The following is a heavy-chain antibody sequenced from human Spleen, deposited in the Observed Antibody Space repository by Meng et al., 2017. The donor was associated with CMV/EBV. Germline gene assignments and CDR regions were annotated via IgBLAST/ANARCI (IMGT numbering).Heavy chain of an antibody. CDR2: ISWNSASI. J-gene: IGHJ3*02. CDR3: ARDLGYCSSTSCYSDAFDI. Sequence: GGSLRVSCEASGCTCDDYAMHWVRQAPGKGLEWVSGISWNSASIGYADSVKGRFTISRDNAKNSLYLQMNSLRAEDTAVYYCARDLGYCSSTSCYSDAFDIWGQGTMVTVSS. V-gene: IGHV3-9*01. D-gene: IGHD2-2*03. CDR1: GCTCDDYA.